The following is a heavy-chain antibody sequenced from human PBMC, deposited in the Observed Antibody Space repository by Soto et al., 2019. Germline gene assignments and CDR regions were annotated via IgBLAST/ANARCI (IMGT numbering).Heavy chain of an antibody. J-gene: IGHJ4*02. Sequence: SLRLSCAASGFTFSNYWMSWVRQAPGKGLEWVANMKPDGSEKYYVDSVKGRFTISRDNAQSSLDLQMNSLRAEDTAIYYCAKDSNKYSSSLRGRYFDYWGQGTLVTVSS. D-gene: IGHD3-22*01. CDR2: MKPDGSEK. V-gene: IGHV3-7*03. CDR3: AKDSNKYSSSLRGRYFDY. CDR1: GFTFSNYW.